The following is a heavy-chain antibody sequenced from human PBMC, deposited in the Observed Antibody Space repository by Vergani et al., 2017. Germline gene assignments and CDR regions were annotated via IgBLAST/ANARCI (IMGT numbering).Heavy chain of an antibody. CDR1: GFTSAGYA. J-gene: IGHJ5*02. CDR3: AKDLGTSSGGGWFDP. D-gene: IGHD3-10*01. Sequence: EVQLEEPGGGLVLPGRSLRLSCVASGFTSAGYAMHWVRQAPGKGLEWVSGISWNSNSIGYADSVKGRFTISRDNAKKSLYLQMNSLRAEDTALYYCAKDLGTSSGGGWFDPWGQGTLVTVSS. V-gene: IGHV3-9*02. CDR2: ISWNSNSI.